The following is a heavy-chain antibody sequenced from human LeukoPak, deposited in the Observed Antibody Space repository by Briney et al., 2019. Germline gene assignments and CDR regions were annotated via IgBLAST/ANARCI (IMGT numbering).Heavy chain of an antibody. D-gene: IGHD4-17*01. Sequence: KTGGSLRLSCAASGFTFSSYSMNWVRQAPGKGLEWVSSISSSSSYIYYADSVKGRFTISRDNAKNSLYLQMNSLRAEDTAVYYCARDHFDYGDYVSRGYWGQGTLVTVSS. CDR1: GFTFSSYS. V-gene: IGHV3-21*01. J-gene: IGHJ4*02. CDR2: ISSSSSYI. CDR3: ARDHFDYGDYVSRGY.